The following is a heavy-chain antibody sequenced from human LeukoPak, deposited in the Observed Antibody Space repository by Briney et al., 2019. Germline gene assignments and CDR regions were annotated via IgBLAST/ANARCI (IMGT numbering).Heavy chain of an antibody. V-gene: IGHV3-53*01. CDR1: GFTVSSNY. CDR2: IYSGGST. D-gene: IGHD6-13*01. J-gene: IGHJ3*02. Sequence: GGSLRLSCAASGFTVSSNYMSWVRQAPGKGLEWVSVIYSGGSTYYADSVKGRFTISRDNSKNTLYLQMNSLRAEYTAVYYCARDLGIAAAGTAYDAFDIWGPGTMVTVSS. CDR3: ARDLGIAAAGTAYDAFDI.